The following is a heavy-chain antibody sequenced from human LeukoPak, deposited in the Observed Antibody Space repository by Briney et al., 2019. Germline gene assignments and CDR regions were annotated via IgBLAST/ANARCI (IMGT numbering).Heavy chain of an antibody. CDR1: GFTVSSNY. J-gene: IGHJ5*02. V-gene: IGHV3-66*01. D-gene: IGHD1-26*01. Sequence: GGSLRLSCAVSGFTVSSNYMSWVRQAPGKGLEWVSVIYSGGSTYYADSVKGRFTISRDNSKNTLYPQMNSLRAEDTAVYYCARDRSYGFTWFDPWGQGTLVTVSS. CDR2: IYSGGST. CDR3: ARDRSYGFTWFDP.